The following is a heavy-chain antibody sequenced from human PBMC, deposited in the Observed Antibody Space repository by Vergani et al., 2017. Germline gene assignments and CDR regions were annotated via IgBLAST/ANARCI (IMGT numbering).Heavy chain of an antibody. D-gene: IGHD3-22*01. V-gene: IGHV1-2*02. CDR1: GYTFTGYY. Sequence: QVQLVQSGAEVKKPGASVKVSCKASGYTFTGYYMHWVRQAPGQGLEWMGWINPNSGGTNYAQKCQGRVTMTRDTSISTAYMELSRLRSDDTAVYYCARGRDSSGYYYRDFDYWGQGTLVTVSS. CDR2: INPNSGGT. J-gene: IGHJ4*02. CDR3: ARGRDSSGYYYRDFDY.